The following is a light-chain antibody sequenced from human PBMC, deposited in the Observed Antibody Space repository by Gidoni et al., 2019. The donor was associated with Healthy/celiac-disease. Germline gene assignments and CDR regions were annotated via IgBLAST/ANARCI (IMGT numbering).Light chain of an antibody. Sequence: EVLLTQSPATLSLSPGERATLSCWASQSIGRSLAWYQQRPGQTPRLLIYESSRRAAGTPARFISSGSCTDFSLTITNPEPEDSATYYCRQRGEWPPGAAFGQGTRLEI. CDR2: ESS. V-gene: IGKV3-11*01. CDR1: QSIGRS. J-gene: IGKJ5*01. CDR3: RQRGEWPPGAA.